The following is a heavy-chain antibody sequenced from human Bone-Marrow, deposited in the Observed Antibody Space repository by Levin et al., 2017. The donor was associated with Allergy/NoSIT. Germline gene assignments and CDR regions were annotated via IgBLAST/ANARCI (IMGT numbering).Heavy chain of an antibody. CDR3: AKGGVAAPPFY. Sequence: GESLKISCAASKFIFKNYAMAWLRQAPGQGLEWVSAVSGSGDQTYHADSVRGRFTISRDNSKDTLFLQMNNLRAEDTAVYFCAKGGVAAPPFYWGQGTLVTVSS. CDR2: VSGSGDQT. J-gene: IGHJ4*02. CDR1: KFIFKNYA. D-gene: IGHD3-10*01. V-gene: IGHV3-23*01.